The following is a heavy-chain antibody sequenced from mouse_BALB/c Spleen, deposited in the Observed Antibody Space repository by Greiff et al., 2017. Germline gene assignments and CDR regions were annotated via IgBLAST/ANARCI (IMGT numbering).Heavy chain of an antibody. V-gene: IGHV5-6-5*01. CDR2: ISSGGST. J-gene: IGHJ3*01. Sequence: EVKLMESGGGLVKPGGSLKLSCAASGFTFSSYAMSWVRQTPEKRLEWVASISSGGSTYYPDSVKGRFTISRDNARNILYLQMSSLRSEDTAMYYCARGQITTVVPFAYWGQGTLVTVSA. D-gene: IGHD1-1*01. CDR1: GFTFSSYA. CDR3: ARGQITTVVPFAY.